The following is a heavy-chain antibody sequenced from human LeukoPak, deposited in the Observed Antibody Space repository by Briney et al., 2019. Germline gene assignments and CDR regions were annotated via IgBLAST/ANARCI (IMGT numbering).Heavy chain of an antibody. D-gene: IGHD2-2*01. CDR2: IYYSGST. CDR3: ARYCSSTSCYGRGNFDY. Sequence: SETLSLTCTVSGASISSYYWSWVRQPPGKGLEWIGYIYYSGSTSYNPSLKSRVTISVDTSKNQFSLKLSSVTAADTALYYCARYCSSTSCYGRGNFDYWGQGTLVTVSS. J-gene: IGHJ4*02. CDR1: GASISSYY. V-gene: IGHV4-59*06.